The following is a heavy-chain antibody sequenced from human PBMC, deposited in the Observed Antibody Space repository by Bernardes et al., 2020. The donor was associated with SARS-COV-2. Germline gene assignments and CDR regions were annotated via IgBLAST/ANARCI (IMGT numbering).Heavy chain of an antibody. CDR2: IYYSGST. CDR1: GGSISNTHYY. V-gene: IGHV4-39*01. Sequence: SETLSLTCTVSGGSISNTHYYWGWIRQPPGKGLEWIGNIYYSGSTYYNPSLKSRVTISIATSKNQFSLKLSSVTAAETSLYYCARYCSSTSCSHEAFDIWGQGTMVTVFS. J-gene: IGHJ3*02. CDR3: ARYCSSTSCSHEAFDI. D-gene: IGHD2-2*01.